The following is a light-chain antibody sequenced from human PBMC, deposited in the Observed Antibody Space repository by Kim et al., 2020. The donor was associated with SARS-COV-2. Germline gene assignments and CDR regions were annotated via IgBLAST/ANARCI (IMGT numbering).Light chain of an antibody. CDR1: ALPKQY. V-gene: IGLV3-25*03. J-gene: IGLJ3*02. CDR3: QSADSSGTWV. Sequence: SYELTQPPSVSVSPGQTARITCSGDALPKQYAYCYQQKPGQAPMLVIYKDSERPSGIPERFSGSSSGTTVTLTISGVQAEDEADYYCQSADSSGTWVFGGGTQLTVL. CDR2: KDS.